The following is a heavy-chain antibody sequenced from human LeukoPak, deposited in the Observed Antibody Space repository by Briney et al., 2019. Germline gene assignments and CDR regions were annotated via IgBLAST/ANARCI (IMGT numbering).Heavy chain of an antibody. J-gene: IGHJ6*04. CDR3: ARVGLPLLAVV. V-gene: IGHV4-30-4*08. Sequence: SETLSLTCTVSGGSISSGDYYWSWIRQPPGKGLEWIGYIYYSGSTYYNPSLKSRVTISVDTSKNQFSLKLSSVTAADTAVYYCARVGLPLLAVVWGKGTTVTVSS. D-gene: IGHD3/OR15-3a*01. CDR2: IYYSGST. CDR1: GGSISSGDYY.